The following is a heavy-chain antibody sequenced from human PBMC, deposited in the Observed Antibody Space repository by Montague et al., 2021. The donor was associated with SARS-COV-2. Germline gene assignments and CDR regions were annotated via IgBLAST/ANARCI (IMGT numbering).Heavy chain of an antibody. CDR3: AGFPTSYYYDSKAAPATPDAFDI. V-gene: IGHV4-39*01. CDR2: IYYSGST. Sequence: SETLSLTCTVSGGSISSSGYYWGWIRQPPGKGLEWIGSIYYSGSTYYNPSLKSRVTISVDTSKNQFSLKLISVTAADTAVYYCAGFPTSYYYDSKAAPATPDAFDIWGQGTMVTVSS. J-gene: IGHJ3*02. D-gene: IGHD3-22*01. CDR1: GGSISSSGYY.